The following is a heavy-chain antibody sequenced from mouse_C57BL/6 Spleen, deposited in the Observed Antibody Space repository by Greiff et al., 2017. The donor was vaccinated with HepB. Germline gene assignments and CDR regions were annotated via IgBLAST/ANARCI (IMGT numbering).Heavy chain of an antibody. CDR1: GFTFSDYG. Sequence: EVQLQQSGGGLVKPGGSLKLSCAASGFTFSDYGMHWVRQAPEKGLEWVAYISSGSSTIYYADTVKGRFTISRDNAKNTLFLQMTSLRSEDTAMYYCARRDYAYYYAMDYWGQGTSVTVSS. V-gene: IGHV5-17*01. J-gene: IGHJ4*01. D-gene: IGHD2-4*01. CDR3: ARRDYAYYYAMDY. CDR2: ISSGSSTI.